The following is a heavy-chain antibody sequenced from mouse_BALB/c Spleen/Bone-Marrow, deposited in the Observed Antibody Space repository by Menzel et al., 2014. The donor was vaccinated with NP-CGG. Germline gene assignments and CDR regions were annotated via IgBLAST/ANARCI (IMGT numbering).Heavy chain of an antibody. CDR1: GFTFSSFG. CDR2: ISSCSSTI. Sequence: EVQVVESGGGLVQPGGSRKLSCAASGFTFSSFGMHWVRQAPEKGLEWVAYISSCSSTIYYADTVKGRFTISRDNPKNTLFLQMTSLRSEDTAMYYCARSPYDYAAMDYWGQGTSVTVSS. J-gene: IGHJ4*01. CDR3: ARSPYDYAAMDY. V-gene: IGHV5-17*02. D-gene: IGHD2-4*01.